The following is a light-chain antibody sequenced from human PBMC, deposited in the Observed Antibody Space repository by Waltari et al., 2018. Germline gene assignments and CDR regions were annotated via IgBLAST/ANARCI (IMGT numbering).Light chain of an antibody. CDR3: TSYGGTNNFL. V-gene: IGLV3-21*01. Sequence: SYALTQPPSVSVAPGTTARITCGGDNIGSYSVHWYQQKPGQAPVLVIFYDSDRPSGIPERFSGSNSGNTASLTISGLKVEDEADYYCTSYGGTNNFLFGSGTKVTV. J-gene: IGLJ1*01. CDR2: YDS. CDR1: NIGSYS.